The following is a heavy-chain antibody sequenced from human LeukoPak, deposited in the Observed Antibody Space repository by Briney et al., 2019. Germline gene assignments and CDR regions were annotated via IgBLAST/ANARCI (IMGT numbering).Heavy chain of an antibody. V-gene: IGHV3-48*01. D-gene: IGHD3-10*01. CDR3: ARARPYGSGRNWFDP. Sequence: GGSLRLSCAASGFTFSSYSMNWVRQAPGKGLEWVSYISSSSSTIYYADSVKGRFTISRDNAKNSLYLQMNSLRAEDTAVYYCARARPYGSGRNWFDPWGQGALVTISS. CDR2: ISSSSSTI. J-gene: IGHJ5*02. CDR1: GFTFSSYS.